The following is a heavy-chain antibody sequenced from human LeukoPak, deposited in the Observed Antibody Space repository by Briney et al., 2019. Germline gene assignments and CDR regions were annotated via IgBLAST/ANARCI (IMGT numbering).Heavy chain of an antibody. CDR2: ISGSGGST. CDR3: ARVSKTLGGDCSFDY. V-gene: IGHV3-23*01. J-gene: IGHJ4*02. D-gene: IGHD2-21*02. Sequence: GGSLRLSCAASGFTFESYAMSWVRQAPGKGLEWVSTISGSGGSTIYADSVKGRFTISRDNSKNTLYLQMNSLRAEGTAVYYCARVSKTLGGDCSFDYWGQGTLVTVCS. CDR1: GFTFESYA.